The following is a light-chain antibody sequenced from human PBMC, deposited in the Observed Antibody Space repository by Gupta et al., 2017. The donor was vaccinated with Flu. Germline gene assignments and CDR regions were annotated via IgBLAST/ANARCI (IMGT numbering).Light chain of an antibody. Sequence: DIHMTQSPSSLSSSVGDRVTSTCPASQDIRNYLNWYQQKPGKAPKLLIYDASNLETGVPSRFSGSGSGKDFTFTISSRQQEDIATYYCQQNENLPPHSFGQGTHLEIK. V-gene: IGKV1-33*01. CDR1: QDIRNY. CDR3: QQNENLPPHS. J-gene: IGKJ5*01. CDR2: DAS.